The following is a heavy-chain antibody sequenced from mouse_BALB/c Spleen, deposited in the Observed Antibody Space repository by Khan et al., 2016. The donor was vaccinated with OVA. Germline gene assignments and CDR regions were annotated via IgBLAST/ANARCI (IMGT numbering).Heavy chain of an antibody. CDR1: GYTFTNYG. J-gene: IGHJ4*01. Sequence: QIQLVQSGPELKKPGETVKISCKASGYTFTNYGVNWVKQSPGKALKWMGWINTYTGEPTYADDFKGRFVFSLETSASTAYLQINHLKNEDTATYFCARPPYFSYTLDHWGQGTSVTVSS. D-gene: IGHD2-10*01. V-gene: IGHV9-3-1*01. CDR2: INTYTGEP. CDR3: ARPPYFSYTLDH.